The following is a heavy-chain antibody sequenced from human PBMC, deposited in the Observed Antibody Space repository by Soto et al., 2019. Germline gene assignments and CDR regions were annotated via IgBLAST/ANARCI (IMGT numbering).Heavy chain of an antibody. CDR2: INHSGST. J-gene: IGHJ6*02. Sequence: KTSETLSLTCAVYGGSFSGYYWSWIRQPPGKGLEWIGEINHSGSTNYNPSLKSRVTISVDTSKNQFSLKLSSVTAADTAVYYCARCKLVRDYYGMDVWGQGTTVTVSS. V-gene: IGHV4-34*01. CDR1: GGSFSGYY. D-gene: IGHD6-13*01. CDR3: ARCKLVRDYYGMDV.